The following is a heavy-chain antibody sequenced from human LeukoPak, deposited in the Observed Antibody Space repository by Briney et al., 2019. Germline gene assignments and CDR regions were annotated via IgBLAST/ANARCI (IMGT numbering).Heavy chain of an antibody. D-gene: IGHD1-26*01. CDR1: GFTFTSSA. Sequence: SVKVSCKASGFTFTSSAMQWVRQARGQRLGWIGWIVVGSGNTNYAQKFQERVTITRDMSTSTAYMELSSLRSEDTAVYYCAADPQWEPTVFAFDIWGQGTMVTVSS. CDR3: AADPQWEPTVFAFDI. J-gene: IGHJ3*02. CDR2: IVVGSGNT. V-gene: IGHV1-58*02.